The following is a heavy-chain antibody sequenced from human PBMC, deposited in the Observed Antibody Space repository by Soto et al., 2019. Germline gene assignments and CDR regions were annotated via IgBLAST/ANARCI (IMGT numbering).Heavy chain of an antibody. CDR2: INAGNGNT. CDR1: GYTFTSYA. CDR3: ASRYCSSTSCSAGAFDI. Sequence: QVQLVQSVAEVVKPGASVKVSCTASGYTFTSYALHLVRQAPGQRLQWVGWINAGNGNTKYSQKGQGRVPITRDTSARTADMELSSLSSEDTAVYYCASRYCSSTSCSAGAFDIWGQGKMVTVSS. J-gene: IGHJ3*02. V-gene: IGHV1-3*01. D-gene: IGHD2-2*01.